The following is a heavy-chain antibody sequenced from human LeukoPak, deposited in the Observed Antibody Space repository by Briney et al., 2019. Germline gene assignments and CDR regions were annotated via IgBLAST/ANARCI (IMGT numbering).Heavy chain of an antibody. J-gene: IGHJ3*02. CDR3: ARDSYDAFDI. CDR2: IYTSGST. CDR1: GDSISSGSYD. V-gene: IGHV4-61*02. Sequence: SETLSLTCTVSGDSISSGSYDWSWIRQPAGKGLEWIGRIYTSGSTNYNPSLKSRVTISVDTSKNQFSLKLSSVTAADTAVYYCARDSYDAFDIWGQGTMVTVSS.